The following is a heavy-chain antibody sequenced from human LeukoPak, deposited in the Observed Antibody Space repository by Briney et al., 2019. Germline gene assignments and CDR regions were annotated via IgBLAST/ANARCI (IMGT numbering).Heavy chain of an antibody. J-gene: IGHJ4*02. Sequence: SETLSLTSTVSGGAVSSGSYYWSWIRQPPGKGLEYIGSYSGSTYYNPSLKSRVTIFVDTSQKQFSLKLSSVTAADTAVYYCARSSYGAGSKPYWVDYWGQGTLVTVSS. V-gene: IGHV4-39*01. D-gene: IGHD3-10*01. CDR3: ARSSYGAGSKPYWVDY. CDR1: GGAVSSGSYY. CDR2: YSGST.